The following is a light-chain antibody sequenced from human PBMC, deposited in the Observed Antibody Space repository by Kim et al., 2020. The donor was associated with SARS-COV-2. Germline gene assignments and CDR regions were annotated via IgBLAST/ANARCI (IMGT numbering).Light chain of an antibody. Sequence: DIQMTQSPSSLSASVGDRVTITCRASQRIRGYLNWYQQKPGKAPRLLIYAASSLQGGVPSRFSGSGSGADFTLTISSLQPEDFATYYCQQGYISPLTFGGGTKVDIK. CDR2: AAS. CDR3: QQGYISPLT. J-gene: IGKJ4*01. CDR1: QRIRGY. V-gene: IGKV1-39*01.